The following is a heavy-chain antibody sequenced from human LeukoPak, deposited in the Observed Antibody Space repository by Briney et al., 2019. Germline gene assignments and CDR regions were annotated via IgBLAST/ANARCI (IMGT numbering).Heavy chain of an antibody. V-gene: IGHV3-9*01. Sequence: GGSLRLPCAASGFTFDDYAMHWVRQAPGKGLEWVSGISWNSGSIGYADSVKGRFTISGDNAKNSLYLQMNSLRAEDTALYYCAKGSSGWYYFDYWGQGTLVTVSS. CDR3: AKGSSGWYYFDY. CDR2: ISWNSGSI. CDR1: GFTFDDYA. J-gene: IGHJ4*02. D-gene: IGHD6-19*01.